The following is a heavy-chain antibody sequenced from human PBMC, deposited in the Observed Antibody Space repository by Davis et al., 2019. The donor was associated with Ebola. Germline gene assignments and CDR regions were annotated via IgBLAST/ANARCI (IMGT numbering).Heavy chain of an antibody. Sequence: SVKVSCKASGGTFSSYAISWVRQAPGQGLEWMGGIIPIFGTANYAQKFQGRVTITRDTSASTAYMELSSLRSEDTAVYYCARSQRNIAAAGTDYWGQGTLVTVSS. CDR3: ARSQRNIAAAGTDY. D-gene: IGHD6-13*01. V-gene: IGHV1-69*05. CDR2: IIPIFGTA. J-gene: IGHJ4*02. CDR1: GGTFSSYA.